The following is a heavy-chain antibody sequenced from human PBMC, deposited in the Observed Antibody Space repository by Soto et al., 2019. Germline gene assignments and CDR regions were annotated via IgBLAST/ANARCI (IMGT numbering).Heavy chain of an antibody. V-gene: IGHV4-59*01. J-gene: IGHJ4*02. CDR1: GGSISSYY. D-gene: IGHD2-8*01. CDR3: ARGYCTNGVCYTTPFDY. Sequence: SETLSLTCTVSGGSISSYYWSWIRQPPGRGLEWIGYISYSGSTNYNPSLKSRVTISLDTSKNQFSLKLSSVTAADTAVYYCARGYCTNGVCYTTPFDYWGQGTLVTVSS. CDR2: ISYSGST.